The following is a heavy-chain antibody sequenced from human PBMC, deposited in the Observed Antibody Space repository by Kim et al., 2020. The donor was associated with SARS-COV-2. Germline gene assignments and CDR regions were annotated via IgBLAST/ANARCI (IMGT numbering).Heavy chain of an antibody. V-gene: IGHV3-23*01. Sequence: GGSLRLSCEASGFTFSSYSMTWVRQAPGKGLEWVSIISGSSDYIFYGDSVKGRFTISRDNSKNTLYLQMNSLRVDDTALYYCTKRVVNGPFDSWGQGTLVTVSS. CDR3: TKRVVNGPFDS. D-gene: IGHD1-1*01. CDR2: ISGSSDYI. CDR1: GFTFSSYS. J-gene: IGHJ4*02.